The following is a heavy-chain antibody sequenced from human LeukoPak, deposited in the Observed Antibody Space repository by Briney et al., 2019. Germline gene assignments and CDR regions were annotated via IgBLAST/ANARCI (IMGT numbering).Heavy chain of an antibody. CDR1: GCIFIRYA. CDR2: ISPSGDST. D-gene: IGHD2-2*01. Sequence: GGSLRLSCSASGCIFIRYARHWVGQAPGKGLEYVSGISPSGDSTYFADSVKGRFTISRDNSKNTLYLQMSSLRPEDTAVYYCVKTYGYCSSTGCYVFDYWGQGTLVTVSS. J-gene: IGHJ4*02. V-gene: IGHV3-64D*09. CDR3: VKTYGYCSSTGCYVFDY.